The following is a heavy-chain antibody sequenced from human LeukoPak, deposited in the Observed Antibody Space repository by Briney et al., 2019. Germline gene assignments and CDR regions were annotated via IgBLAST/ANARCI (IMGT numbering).Heavy chain of an antibody. D-gene: IGHD2-2*01. J-gene: IGHJ4*02. CDR3: AIKRGRVPAGDFHY. V-gene: IGHV4-39*01. CDR2: LYYSGTT. Sequence: PSETLSLTCTVSGGSISSSSYSWGWIRQPPGKWLEWIGYLYYSGTTHYNPSLKSEVTLSVDTSKNQFSLNLSSVTAADTAMYYCAIKRGRVPAGDFHYWGQGTLVTVSS. CDR1: GGSISSSSYS.